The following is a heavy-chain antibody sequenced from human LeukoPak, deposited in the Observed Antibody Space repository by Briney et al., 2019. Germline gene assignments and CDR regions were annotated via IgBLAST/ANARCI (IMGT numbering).Heavy chain of an antibody. CDR2: IRYDGSKK. CDR3: AKDRPPQYDSGTYSDY. Sequence: GGSLRLSCVASGFTFSSYGTHWVRQAPGKGLEWVAFIRYDGSKKFYSDSVKGRFTISRDNSKNTLYLQTNSLRTEDTAVYFCAKDRPPQYDSGTYSDYWGQGTLVTVSS. V-gene: IGHV3-30*02. D-gene: IGHD3-10*01. CDR1: GFTFSSYG. J-gene: IGHJ4*02.